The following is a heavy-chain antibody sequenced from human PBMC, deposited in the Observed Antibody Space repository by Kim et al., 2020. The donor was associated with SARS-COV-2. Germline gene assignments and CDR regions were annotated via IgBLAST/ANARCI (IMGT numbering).Heavy chain of an antibody. Sequence: SETLSLTCTVSGGSISSYYWSWIRQPPGKGLEWIGYIYYSGSTNYNPSLKSRVTISVDTSKNQFSLKLSSVTAADTAVYYCARHSAIAAAGTDAFDIWGQGTMVTVSS. V-gene: IGHV4-59*08. CDR3: ARHSAIAAAGTDAFDI. D-gene: IGHD6-13*01. CDR1: GGSISSYY. J-gene: IGHJ3*02. CDR2: IYYSGST.